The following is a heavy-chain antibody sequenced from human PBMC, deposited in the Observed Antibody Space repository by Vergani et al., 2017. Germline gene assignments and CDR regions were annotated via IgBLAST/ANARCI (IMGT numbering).Heavy chain of an antibody. CDR3: ARGRVITFGGVIVTIYYGMDV. D-gene: IGHD3-16*02. V-gene: IGHV4-4*02. CDR1: GGSISSSNW. Sequence: QVQLQESGPGLVKPSGTLSLTCAVSGGSISSSNWWTWVRQPPGKGLEWIGEIFHSGSTNYNPSLKSRFTISVDKSKNQFSLKLSSVTAADTAVYYCARGRVITFGGVIVTIYYGMDVWGQGTTVTVSS. CDR2: IFHSGST. J-gene: IGHJ6*02.